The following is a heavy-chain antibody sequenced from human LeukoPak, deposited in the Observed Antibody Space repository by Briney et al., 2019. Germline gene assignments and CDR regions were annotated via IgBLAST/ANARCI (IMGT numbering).Heavy chain of an antibody. D-gene: IGHD6-19*01. Sequence: SVKVSCKASGGTFSSYAISWVRQAPGQGLEWMGGIIPIFGTANYAQKFQGRVTITADESTSTAYMELNSLRAEDTALYYCAKRYGSSGFNWFDPWGQGTLVTVSS. CDR1: GGTFSSYA. CDR2: IIPIFGTA. V-gene: IGHV1-69*13. CDR3: AKRYGSSGFNWFDP. J-gene: IGHJ5*02.